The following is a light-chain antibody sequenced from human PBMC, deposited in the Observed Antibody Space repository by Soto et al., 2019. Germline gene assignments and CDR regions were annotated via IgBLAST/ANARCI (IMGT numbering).Light chain of an antibody. Sequence: EIVLTQSPGTLSLSPGERATLSCRASQSVGSSYLAWYQQKPGQAPRVLIYGASSRATGIPDRFSGSGSGTDFTLTISRLEPEDFAVYYCQQYGRSPLTFGQGTKVEIK. J-gene: IGKJ1*01. V-gene: IGKV3-20*01. CDR3: QQYGRSPLT. CDR1: QSVGSSY. CDR2: GAS.